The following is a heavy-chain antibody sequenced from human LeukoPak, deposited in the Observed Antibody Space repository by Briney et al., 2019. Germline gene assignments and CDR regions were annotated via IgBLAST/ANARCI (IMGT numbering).Heavy chain of an antibody. CDR3: ARDSAVAH. D-gene: IGHD3-10*01. J-gene: IGHJ4*02. Sequence: PGGSLRLSCAASGFTVSNNYMSWVRQAPGKGLEWVSLIYNSGSTYYADSVKGRFTISRDNSKNTLYLQMNSLRAEDTAVHYCARDSAVAHWGQGTLVTVSS. CDR1: GFTVSNNY. V-gene: IGHV3-66*01. CDR2: IYNSGST.